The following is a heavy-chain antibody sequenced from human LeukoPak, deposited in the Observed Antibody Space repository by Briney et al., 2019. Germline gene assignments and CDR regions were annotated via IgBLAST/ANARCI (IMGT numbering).Heavy chain of an antibody. Sequence: GASLRLSCAASGFTFSSYAMSWVRQAPGKGLEWVSAISGSGGSTYYADSVKGRFTISRDNSKNTLYLQMNGLRAEDTAVYYCAKVEVLTVTPWYFDLWGRGTLVTVSS. CDR1: GFTFSSYA. V-gene: IGHV3-23*01. CDR3: AKVEVLTVTPWYFDL. J-gene: IGHJ2*01. CDR2: ISGSGGST. D-gene: IGHD4-17*01.